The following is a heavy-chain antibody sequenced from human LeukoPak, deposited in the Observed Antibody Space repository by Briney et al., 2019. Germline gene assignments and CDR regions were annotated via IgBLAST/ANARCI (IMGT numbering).Heavy chain of an antibody. D-gene: IGHD6-13*01. CDR2: IYTSGST. CDR3: ARVFSSSWSNDDAFDI. J-gene: IGHJ3*02. V-gene: IGHV4-4*07. Sequence: SETLSLTCTVSGGSISSYYWSWIRQPAGKGLEWIGRIYTSGSTNYNPSLKSRVTMSVDTSKNQFSLKLSSVTAADTAVYYCARVFSSSWSNDDAFDIWGQGTMVTVSS. CDR1: GGSISSYY.